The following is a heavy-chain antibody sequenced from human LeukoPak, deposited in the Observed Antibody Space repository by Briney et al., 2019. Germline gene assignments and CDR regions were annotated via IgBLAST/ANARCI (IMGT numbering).Heavy chain of an antibody. J-gene: IGHJ4*02. CDR1: GGSTSSSSYY. Sequence: SETLSLTCTVSGGSTSSSSYYWGWIRQPPGKGLEWIGSIFYSGSTYYNPSLKSRVTISVDTSKNQFSLKLSSVTAADTAVYYCARSTVTTWVGDFDYWGQGTLVTVSS. D-gene: IGHD4-17*01. CDR3: ARSTVTTWVGDFDY. V-gene: IGHV4-39*01. CDR2: IFYSGST.